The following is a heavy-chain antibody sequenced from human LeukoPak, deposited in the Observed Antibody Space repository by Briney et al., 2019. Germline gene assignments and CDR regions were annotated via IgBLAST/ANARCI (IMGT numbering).Heavy chain of an antibody. D-gene: IGHD5-18*01. CDR3: ASYVDTAMDY. V-gene: IGHV3-21*01. J-gene: IGHJ4*02. CDR2: ISSSSSYI. Sequence: GGSLRLSCAASGFTFSSYSMNWVRQAPGKGLEWVSSISSSSSYIYYADSVEGRFTISRDNAKNSLYLQMNSLRAEDTAVYYCASYVDTAMDYWGQGTLVTVSS. CDR1: GFTFSSYS.